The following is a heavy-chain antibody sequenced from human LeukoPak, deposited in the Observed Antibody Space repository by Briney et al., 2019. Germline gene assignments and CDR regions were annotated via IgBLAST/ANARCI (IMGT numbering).Heavy chain of an antibody. Sequence: GASLTLSCAASGDTFTDYYMHWVRQTPGQGFGWMGWINPNDGDTNYAQKFQGRVTMSRDTSISTAHMEVSRLRSDDTAVYYCARANFLYCSSSTCLFDYWGQGTLVTVSS. J-gene: IGHJ4*02. V-gene: IGHV1-2*02. CDR1: GDTFTDYY. CDR3: ARANFLYCSSSTCLFDY. CDR2: INPNDGDT. D-gene: IGHD2-2*01.